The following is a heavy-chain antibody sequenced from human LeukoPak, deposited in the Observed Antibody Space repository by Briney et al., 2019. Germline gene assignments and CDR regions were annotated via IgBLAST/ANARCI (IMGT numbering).Heavy chain of an antibody. CDR1: GFTFSTHA. CDR2: ISASGGST. D-gene: IGHD6-13*01. J-gene: IGHJ4*02. CDR3: AKGPRQQLVTIFDN. Sequence: PGGSLRLSCAASGFTFSTHAMSWVRQAPGKGLEWVSDISASGGSTYYADSVKGRFTVSGDNSKNTVYLQMSSLRADDTALYYCAKGPRQQLVTIFDNWGQGTLVTVSS. V-gene: IGHV3-23*01.